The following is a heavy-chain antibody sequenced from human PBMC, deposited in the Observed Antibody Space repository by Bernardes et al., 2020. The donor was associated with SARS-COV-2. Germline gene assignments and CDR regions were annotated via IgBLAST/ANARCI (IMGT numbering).Heavy chain of an antibody. V-gene: IGHV3-30-3*01. CDR3: ARDLDRLYSGSRTDAFDI. J-gene: IGHJ3*02. CDR1: GFTLSTYA. CDR2: ISYDGSNK. Sequence: GGSLRLSCAASGFTLSTYAMHWVRQAPGKGLEWVALISYDGSNKYHADSVKGRFTISRDNSKNTLYLQMNSLRAEDTAVYYCARDLDRLYSGSRTDAFDIWGQGTMVTVSS. D-gene: IGHD1-26*01.